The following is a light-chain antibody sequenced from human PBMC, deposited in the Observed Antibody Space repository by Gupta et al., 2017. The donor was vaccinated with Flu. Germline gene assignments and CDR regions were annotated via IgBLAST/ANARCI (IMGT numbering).Light chain of an antibody. CDR3: VRDNSAPHT. Sequence: DIQMTQSPSSLSASVGDRVTITCRASQGISNYLAWYQQKPGKVPKLLIYAASTLQSGVPSRFRGSGSGTXFTLTIXSLQPEDVATYYCVRDNSAPHTFGXGTKVEIK. V-gene: IGKV1-27*01. CDR2: AAS. J-gene: IGKJ4*01. CDR1: QGISNY.